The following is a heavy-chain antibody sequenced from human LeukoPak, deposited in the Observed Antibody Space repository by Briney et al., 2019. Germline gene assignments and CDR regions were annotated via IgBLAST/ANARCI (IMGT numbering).Heavy chain of an antibody. CDR2: IYPGDSDT. Sequence: GESLKISCKGSGYSFSSYWIGWVRQMPGKGLEWMGIIYPGDSDTRYSPSFQGQVTISADKSISTAYLQWSSLKASDTAMYYCARHEARTKDAFDIWGQGTMVTVSS. V-gene: IGHV5-51*01. D-gene: IGHD6-6*01. J-gene: IGHJ3*02. CDR1: GYSFSSYW. CDR3: ARHEARTKDAFDI.